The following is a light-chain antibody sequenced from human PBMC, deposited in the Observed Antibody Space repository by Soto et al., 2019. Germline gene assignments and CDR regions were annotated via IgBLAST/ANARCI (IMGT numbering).Light chain of an antibody. Sequence: EIVMTQSPATLSVSPGERATLSCRASRSVSSNLAWFQQKPGQAPRLLIYGASTWATGIPVRFSGSGSGTEFTLTISSLQSEDFAVYYCQQYYNWPPYTFGQGTKLEI. CDR3: QQYYNWPPYT. CDR1: RSVSSN. CDR2: GAS. J-gene: IGKJ2*01. V-gene: IGKV3-15*01.